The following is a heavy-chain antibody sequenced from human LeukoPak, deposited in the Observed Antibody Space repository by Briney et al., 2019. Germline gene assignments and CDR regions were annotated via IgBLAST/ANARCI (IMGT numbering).Heavy chain of an antibody. D-gene: IGHD1-26*01. Sequence: SVKVSCKASGGTFSSYAISWVRQAPGQGLEWMGRIIPILGIANYAQKFQGRVTITADTSTSTAYMELSSLRSEDTAVYYCARDLSGSSDRTGYWGQGTLVTVSS. CDR2: IIPILGIA. CDR3: ARDLSGSSDRTGY. J-gene: IGHJ4*02. CDR1: GGTFSSYA. V-gene: IGHV1-69*04.